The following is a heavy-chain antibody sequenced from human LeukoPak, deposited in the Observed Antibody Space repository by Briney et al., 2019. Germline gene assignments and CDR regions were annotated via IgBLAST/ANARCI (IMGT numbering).Heavy chain of an antibody. J-gene: IGHJ4*02. CDR3: TRDGSSGWSYYFDY. Sequence: KPGGSLRLSCTASGFTFGDYAMSWFRQAPGKGLEWVGFIRSKAYGGTTEYAASVKGRFTISRDDSKSIAYLQMNSLKTEDTAVYYCTRDGSSGWSYYFDYWGQGTLVTVSS. V-gene: IGHV3-49*05. CDR2: IRSKAYGGTT. CDR1: GFTFGDYA. D-gene: IGHD6-19*01.